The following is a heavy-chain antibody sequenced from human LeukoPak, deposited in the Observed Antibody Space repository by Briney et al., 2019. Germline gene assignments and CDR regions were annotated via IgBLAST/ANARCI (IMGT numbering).Heavy chain of an antibody. D-gene: IGHD3-22*01. CDR3: ARGYDSSGYYDY. V-gene: IGHV1-2*04. CDR2: INSNSGGT. CDR1: GYTFTGYY. Sequence: GASVKVSCKASGYTFTGYYMHWVRQAPGQGLGWMGWINSNSGGTNYAQKFQGWVTMTRDTSISTAYMELSRLRSDDTAVYYCARGYDSSGYYDYWGQGTLVTVSS. J-gene: IGHJ4*02.